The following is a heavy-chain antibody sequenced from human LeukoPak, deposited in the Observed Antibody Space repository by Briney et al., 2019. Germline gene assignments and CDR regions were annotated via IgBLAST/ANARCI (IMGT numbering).Heavy chain of an antibody. CDR3: ARVGYRYSINDWSRTGLGAYPTKYYYYMDV. CDR1: GASISRRGYI. V-gene: IGHV4-39*01. D-gene: IGHD5-18*01. J-gene: IGHJ6*03. CDR2: IYYSGST. Sequence: TLCLTRTDGGASISRRGYISGGVGSLKGKGLEWIGSIYYSGSTYYNPSLKSRVTISVDTSKNQFSLKVSSVTAADTAVYYCARVGYRYSINDWSRTGLGAYPTKYYYYMDVWGKGTTVTVSS.